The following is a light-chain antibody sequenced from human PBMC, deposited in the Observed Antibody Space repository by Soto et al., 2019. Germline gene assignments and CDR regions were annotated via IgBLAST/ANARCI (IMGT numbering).Light chain of an antibody. V-gene: IGKV3-20*01. J-gene: IGKJ5*01. CDR2: RAS. CDR3: QQYGSSPPIT. CDR1: QSVSSSY. Sequence: EIVMTQSPATLSVSPGERASLSCRASQSVSSSYLAWYQQKPGQAPKVLIYRASSRATGIPDRFSGSGSGTDFTLTISRLEPEDFAVYYCQQYGSSPPITFGQGTRLEIK.